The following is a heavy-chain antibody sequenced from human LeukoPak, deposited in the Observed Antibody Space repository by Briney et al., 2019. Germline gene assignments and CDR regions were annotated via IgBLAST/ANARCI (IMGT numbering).Heavy chain of an antibody. Sequence: GGSLSLLCSASGFSFSSYSVNWVRQAPGKGLEWVSSISSSSSYIYYADSVKGRFTISRDNAKNSLYLQMNSLRAEDTAVYYCARDRLGIGAADTDSWGEGTLVTVSS. J-gene: IGHJ4*02. V-gene: IGHV3-21*01. CDR1: GFSFSSYS. CDR3: ARDRLGIGAADTDS. D-gene: IGHD6-13*01. CDR2: ISSSSSYI.